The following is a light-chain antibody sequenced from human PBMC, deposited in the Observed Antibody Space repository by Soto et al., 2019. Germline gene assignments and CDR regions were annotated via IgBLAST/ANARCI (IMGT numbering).Light chain of an antibody. V-gene: IGKV3-20*01. CDR1: QSVSSTY. J-gene: IGKJ1*01. Sequence: EIVLTQSPGTLSLSPGERATLSCRASQSVSSTYLAWYQQKPGQAPRLLIYGASNSATGIPDRFSGSGSGTDFALTSSSLETEDFAVYYCQQYGSSPMTVGQGTKVEI. CDR2: GAS. CDR3: QQYGSSPMT.